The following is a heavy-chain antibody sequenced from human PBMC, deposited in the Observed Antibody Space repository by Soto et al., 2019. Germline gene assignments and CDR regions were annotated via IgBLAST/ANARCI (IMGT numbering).Heavy chain of an antibody. J-gene: IGHJ6*02. CDR3: AKVGSVMVRVVIITGYYYYGMDV. D-gene: IGHD3-10*01. CDR2: ISGSDGKT. CDR1: GFSFASFA. Sequence: GGSLRLSCTTSGFSFASFAMTWVRQAPGKGLEWVATISGSDGKTYYADSVKGRFTISRDNAKNSLYLQMNSLRAEDTALYYCAKVGSVMVRVVIITGYYYYGMDVCGQGTTVTGS. V-gene: IGHV3-23*01.